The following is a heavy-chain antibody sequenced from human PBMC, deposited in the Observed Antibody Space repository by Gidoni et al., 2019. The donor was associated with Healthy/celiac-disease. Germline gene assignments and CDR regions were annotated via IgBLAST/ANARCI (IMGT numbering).Heavy chain of an antibody. J-gene: IGHJ6*02. Sequence: EVQLVESGGGLVQPGGSLRLSCAASGFTFSSYAMSWVRQAPGKGLEWVSAISGSGGSTYYADSVKGRFTISRDNSKNTLYLQMNSLRAEDTAVYYCAKALRGGSYYGSGSSSFYYGMDVWGQGTTVTVSS. CDR3: AKALRGGSYYGSGSSSFYYGMDV. D-gene: IGHD3-10*01. CDR1: GFTFSSYA. V-gene: IGHV3-23*04. CDR2: ISGSGGST.